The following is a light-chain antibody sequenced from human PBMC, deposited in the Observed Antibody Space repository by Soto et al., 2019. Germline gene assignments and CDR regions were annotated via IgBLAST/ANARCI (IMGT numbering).Light chain of an antibody. V-gene: IGKV1-5*03. J-gene: IGKJ1*01. CDR1: QNIGVW. CDR3: QQWSLYSWT. Sequence: DIQMTQSPSALSASVGARVTIACRASQNIGVWLAWYQQKPGKVPSLLIYKTSNLEDGVPSRFSGTGSGTDFTLTIYNLQPDDVATYYCQQWSLYSWTFGQGTKVDIK. CDR2: KTS.